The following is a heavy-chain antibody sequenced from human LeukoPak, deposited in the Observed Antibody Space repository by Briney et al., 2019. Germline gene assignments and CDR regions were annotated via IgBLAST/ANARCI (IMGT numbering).Heavy chain of an antibody. CDR2: TYYRSKWYN. CDR1: GDSVSINSAA. V-gene: IGHV6-1*01. CDR3: ARDGLGAGSSWYFDY. Sequence: SPTLSLTFAISGDSVSINSAAWNWIRQSPSRGLEWLGRTYYRSKWYNDYAVSVKSRITINPDTSKNQFSLQLNSVTPEDTAVYYCARDGLGAGSSWYFDYWGQGTLVTVSS. J-gene: IGHJ4*02. D-gene: IGHD6-6*01.